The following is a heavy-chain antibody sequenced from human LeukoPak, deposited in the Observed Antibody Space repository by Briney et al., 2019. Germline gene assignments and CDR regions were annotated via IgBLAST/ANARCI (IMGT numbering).Heavy chain of an antibody. J-gene: IGHJ4*02. D-gene: IGHD2-8*02. CDR2: ISYSGDST. CDR1: GFTFSSYG. CDR3: AKTANNGWWSYDY. Sequence: PGGSLRLSCAASGFTFSSYGMHWVRQAPGKGLEWVSVISYSGDSTYYAGSVRGRFTISRDNSKNTLYLELNSLRAEDTAIYYCAKTANNGWWSYDYWGQGTLVTVSS. V-gene: IGHV3-23*01.